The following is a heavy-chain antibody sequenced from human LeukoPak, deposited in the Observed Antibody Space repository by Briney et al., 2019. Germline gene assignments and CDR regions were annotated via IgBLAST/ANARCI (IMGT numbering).Heavy chain of an antibody. J-gene: IGHJ6*02. CDR1: GFTFNRYA. CDR2: ISYDGSKK. V-gene: IGHV3-30-3*01. CDR3: ARVPNGLDV. Sequence: GGSLRLSCAASGFTFNRYAMYWVRRAPGKGLDWVAAISYDGSKKYYTDSVKGRFTISRDTSKNTLYLQMNSLIPEDTATYFCARVPNGLDVWGQGTTVTVSS.